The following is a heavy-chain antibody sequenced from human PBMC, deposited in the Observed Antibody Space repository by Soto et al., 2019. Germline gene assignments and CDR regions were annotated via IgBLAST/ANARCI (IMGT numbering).Heavy chain of an antibody. J-gene: IGHJ3*02. D-gene: IGHD4-17*01. Sequence: PSQLLSLTCTVSGGSISSYYWSWIRQPPGKGLEWIGYIYYSGSTNYNPSLKSRVTISVDTSKNQFSLKLSSVTAADTAVYYCARAHGLTWYDYGDYVSSGGDHAFDIWGQGTMVTVSS. CDR2: IYYSGST. CDR3: ARAHGLTWYDYGDYVSSGGDHAFDI. CDR1: GGSISSYY. V-gene: IGHV4-59*01.